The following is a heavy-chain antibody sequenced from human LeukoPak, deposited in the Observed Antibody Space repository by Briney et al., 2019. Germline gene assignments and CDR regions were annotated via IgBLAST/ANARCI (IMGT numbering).Heavy chain of an antibody. J-gene: IGHJ3*02. Sequence: SETLSLTCAVYGGSFSGYYRSWIRQPPGKGLEWIGEINHSGSTNYNPSLKSRVTISVDTSKNQFSLKLSSVTAADTAVYYCARDSESGYYEIRIGGFDIWGQGTMVTVSS. CDR2: INHSGST. CDR3: ARDSESGYYEIRIGGFDI. V-gene: IGHV4-34*01. CDR1: GGSFSGYY. D-gene: IGHD3-3*01.